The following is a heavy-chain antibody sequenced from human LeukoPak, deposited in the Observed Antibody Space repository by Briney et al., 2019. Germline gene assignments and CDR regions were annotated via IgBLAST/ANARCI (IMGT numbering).Heavy chain of an antibody. V-gene: IGHV4-34*01. CDR1: GGSFSGYY. J-gene: IGHJ3*01. D-gene: IGHD2-15*01. CDR3: AREDEGVVVAALDAFDL. CDR2: INHSGST. Sequence: SETLSLTCAVYGGSFSGYYWSWIRQPPGKGLEWIGEINHSGSTNYNPSLKSRVTISVDTSKNQFSLKLSSVTAADTAVYYCAREDEGVVVAALDAFDLWGQGTMVTVSS.